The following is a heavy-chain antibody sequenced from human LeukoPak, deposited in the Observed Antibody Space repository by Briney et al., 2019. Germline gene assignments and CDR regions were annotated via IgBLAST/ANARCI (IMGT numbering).Heavy chain of an antibody. V-gene: IGHV4-39*01. D-gene: IGHD3-16*02. CDR3: ASCYPGGIDY. Sequence: PSETLSVTCTVSGGSISSSSYYWGWIRQPPGKGLEWIGSIYYSGSTYYNPSLKSRVTISVDTSENQFSLKLGSVTAADTAVYHCASCYPGGIDYWGQGTLVTVSS. CDR2: IYYSGST. J-gene: IGHJ4*02. CDR1: GGSISSSSYY.